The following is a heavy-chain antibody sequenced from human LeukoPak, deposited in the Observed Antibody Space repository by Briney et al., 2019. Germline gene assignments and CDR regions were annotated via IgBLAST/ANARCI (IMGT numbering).Heavy chain of an antibody. D-gene: IGHD5-24*01. V-gene: IGHV1-8*01. CDR3: TRAKVDNFKRWLQLKGEYYFDY. CDR2: MNPNSGNT. Sequence: ASVKVSCKASGYTFTSYDINWVRQATGQGLEWMGWMNPNSGNTGYAQKFQGRVTMTRNTSISTAYMELSSLRSEDTAVYYCTRAKVDNFKRWLQLKGEYYFDYWGQGTLVTVPS. J-gene: IGHJ4*02. CDR1: GYTFTSYD.